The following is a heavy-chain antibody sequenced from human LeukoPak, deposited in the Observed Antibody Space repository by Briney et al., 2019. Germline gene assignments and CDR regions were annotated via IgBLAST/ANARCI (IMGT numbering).Heavy chain of an antibody. J-gene: IGHJ4*02. CDR3: AKPPLEYCGGDCSYFFDN. D-gene: IGHD2-21*02. V-gene: IGHV3-23*01. Sequence: GGSLRLSCAASGFTFSSYGMHWVRQAPGKGLEWVSSMGGSTGNTYYADSVKGRFTISRDNSKNTLYLQMKSLRGDDTAVYYCAKPPLEYCGGDCSYFFDNWGQGTLVTVSS. CDR2: MGGSTGNT. CDR1: GFTFSSYG.